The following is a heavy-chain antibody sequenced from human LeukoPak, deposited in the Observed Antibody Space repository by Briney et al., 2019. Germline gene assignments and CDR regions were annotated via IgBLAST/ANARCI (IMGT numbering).Heavy chain of an antibody. V-gene: IGHV4-34*01. CDR1: GGSFSGYY. D-gene: IGHD3-9*01. J-gene: IGHJ5*02. CDR3: ARVDILRYFDWLLYPLGWFDP. Sequence: SETLSLTCAVYGGSFSGYYWSWIRQPPGKGLEWIGEINHSGSTNYNPSLKSRVTISVDTSKNQFSLKLSSVTAADTAVYYCARVDILRYFDWLLYPLGWFDPWGQGTLVTVSS. CDR2: INHSGST.